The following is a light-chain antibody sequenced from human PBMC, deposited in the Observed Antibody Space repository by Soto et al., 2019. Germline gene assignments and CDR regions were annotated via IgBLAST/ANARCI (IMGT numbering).Light chain of an antibody. CDR3: QQANSFPFT. V-gene: IGKV1-12*01. J-gene: IGKJ3*01. CDR1: HNINSW. CDR2: AAS. Sequence: DIQMTQSPSSVSASVGDRVTIACRASHNINSWLAWYQQKPGRAPRFLIYAASSLQSGVPSRFSGSGSGTEFTLTITNLQPEDFATYFCQQANSFPFTFGHGTRVDIK.